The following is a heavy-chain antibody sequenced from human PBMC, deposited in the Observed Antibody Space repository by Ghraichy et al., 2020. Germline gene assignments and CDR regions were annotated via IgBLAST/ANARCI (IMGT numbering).Heavy chain of an antibody. CDR1: GYTFTSYG. D-gene: IGHD6-13*01. V-gene: IGHV1-18*01. CDR3: ARDLGAYSSTWSGAFDI. CDR2: ISAYNGNT. Sequence: ASVKVSCKASGYTFTSYGISWMRQAPGRGLEWMGWISAYNGNTNYAQKLQGRLTMTTDTSTSTAYMELRSLKSDDTAAYYCARDLGAYSSTWSGAFDIWGQGTMVTVSS. J-gene: IGHJ3*02.